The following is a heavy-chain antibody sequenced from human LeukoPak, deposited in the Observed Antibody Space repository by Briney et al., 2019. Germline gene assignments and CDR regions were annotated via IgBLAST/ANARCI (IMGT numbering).Heavy chain of an antibody. CDR1: GYTFTGYY. V-gene: IGHV1-2*06. Sequence: ASVKVSCKASGYTFTGYYMHWVRQAPGQGLEWMGRINPNSGGTNYAQKFQGRVTMTRDTSISTAYMELSRLRSDDTAVYYCAYDLFFNYDSSGYYYDWGQGTLVTVST. CDR3: AYDLFFNYDSSGYYYD. J-gene: IGHJ4*02. D-gene: IGHD3-22*01. CDR2: INPNSGGT.